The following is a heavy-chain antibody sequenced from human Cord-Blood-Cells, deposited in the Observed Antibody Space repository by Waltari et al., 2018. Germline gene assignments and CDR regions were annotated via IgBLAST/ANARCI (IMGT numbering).Heavy chain of an antibody. V-gene: IGHV1-69*01. CDR3: ARYNYGDYWFDP. Sequence: QVQLVQSGAEVKTPGSSVKVACKASGGTFSSYAISWVRQAPGQGREWMGGIIPIFGTANYAQKFQGRVTITADESTSTAYMELSSLRSEDTAVYYCARYNYGDYWFDPWGQGTLVTVSS. CDR2: IIPIFGTA. CDR1: GGTFSSYA. J-gene: IGHJ5*02. D-gene: IGHD4-17*01.